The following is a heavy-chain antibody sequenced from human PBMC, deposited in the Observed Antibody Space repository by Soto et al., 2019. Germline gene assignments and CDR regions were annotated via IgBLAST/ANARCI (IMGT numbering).Heavy chain of an antibody. CDR3: ARDSGELCLIKRYYYYGMDV. CDR1: GYTFTGYY. J-gene: IGHJ6*02. CDR2: INPNSGGT. D-gene: IGHD3-16*01. V-gene: IGHV1-2*02. Sequence: ASVKVSCKASGYTFTGYYMHWVRQAPGQGLEWMGWINPNSGGTNYAQKFQGRVTMTRDTSISTAYMELSRLRSDDTAVYYCARDSGELCLIKRYYYYGMDVWGQGTTVTVSS.